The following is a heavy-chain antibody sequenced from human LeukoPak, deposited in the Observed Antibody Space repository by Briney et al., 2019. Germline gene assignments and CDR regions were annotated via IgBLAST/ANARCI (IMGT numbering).Heavy chain of an antibody. CDR3: ARKLSSGWYY. CDR2: IYYSGST. J-gene: IGHJ4*02. Sequence: SETLSLTCTVSGGSISSSSYYWGWIRQPPGKGLEWIGSIYYSGSTFYNPSLKSRVTISVDTSKDQFSLKLNSVTAADTSVYYCARKLSSGWYYWGQGTLVTVSS. CDR1: GGSISSSSYY. D-gene: IGHD6-19*01. V-gene: IGHV4-39*01.